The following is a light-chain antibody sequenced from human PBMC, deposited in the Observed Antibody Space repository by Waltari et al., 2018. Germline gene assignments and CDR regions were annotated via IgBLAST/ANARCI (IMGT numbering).Light chain of an antibody. J-gene: IGLJ2*01. CDR2: DVT. CDR1: SSDIGRYTL. CDR3: SSYAGSGTVV. Sequence: QSALTQPPSASGSPGQSVAISCTGPSSDIGRYTLVSWYQQDPGKAPKLIVYDVTKRPSGVPDRFSGSNSGNTASLIVSGLQAGDEADYYCSSYAGSGTVVFGGGTKLTVL. V-gene: IGLV2-8*01.